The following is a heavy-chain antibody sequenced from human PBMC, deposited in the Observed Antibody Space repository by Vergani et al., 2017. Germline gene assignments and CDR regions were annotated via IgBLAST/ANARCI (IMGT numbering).Heavy chain of an antibody. CDR3: ARGLWDCTHIRCSPPSY. CDR2: ISGSSSYV. J-gene: IGHJ4*02. V-gene: IGHV3-21*02. D-gene: IGHD2-8*01. CDR1: GFSFSSYS. Sequence: EVQLLESGGGLVKPGGSLRLSCAASGFSFSSYSMNWVRQAPGKGLEWVASISGSSSYVFYRDSVEGRVTITRDNAKKSVYLQMNSLRAEDTAMYFCARGLWDCTHIRCSPPSYWGQGTQVTVSS.